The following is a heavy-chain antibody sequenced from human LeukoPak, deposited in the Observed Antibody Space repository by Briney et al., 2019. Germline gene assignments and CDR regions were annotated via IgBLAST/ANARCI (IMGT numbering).Heavy chain of an antibody. V-gene: IGHV3-30-3*01. CDR2: ISYGGSIK. CDR1: GFTFSTYA. CDR3: ARDMTVGVITTGGFDY. Sequence: PGGSLRLSCAASGFTFSTYAMHWVRQAPGKGLEWVAVISYGGSIKYYADSVKGRFTISRDNSKNTLYLQMNSLRAEDTAVYYCARDMTVGVITTGGFDYWGQGALVTVSS. J-gene: IGHJ4*02. D-gene: IGHD3-22*01.